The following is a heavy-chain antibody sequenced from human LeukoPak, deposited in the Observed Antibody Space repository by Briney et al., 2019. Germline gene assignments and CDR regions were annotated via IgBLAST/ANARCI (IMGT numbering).Heavy chain of an antibody. CDR1: GYTFTSYY. D-gene: IGHD3-10*01. V-gene: IGHV1-46*01. CDR2: INPSGGTT. CDR3: ARGTASITITFAY. Sequence: ASVKVSCKASGYTFTSYYMHWVRQAPGQGLEWMGIINPSGGTTFYAQKFQGRVTMTRDTSTSTVYMELSRLRSDDTAVYYCARGTASITITFAYWGQGTLVTVSS. J-gene: IGHJ4*02.